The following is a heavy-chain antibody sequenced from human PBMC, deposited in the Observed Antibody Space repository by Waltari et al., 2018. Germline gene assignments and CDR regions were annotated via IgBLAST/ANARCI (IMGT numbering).Heavy chain of an antibody. J-gene: IGHJ4*02. CDR3: AKDPAGTYYFEY. D-gene: IGHD6-19*01. CDR1: EFTFSSYA. Sequence: EVQLVESGGGLVQPGRSLRLSCAASEFTFSSYAMNWVRQAPGKGLEWVSTISGSGGNTYYADSVKGRFTISRDNSKNTLYLQMNSLRAEDTAVYYCAKDPAGTYYFEYWGQGTLVTVSS. CDR2: ISGSGGNT. V-gene: IGHV3-23*04.